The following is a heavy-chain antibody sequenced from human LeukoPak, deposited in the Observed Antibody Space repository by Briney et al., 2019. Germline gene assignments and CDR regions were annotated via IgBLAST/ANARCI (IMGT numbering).Heavy chain of an antibody. CDR3: AREQKYGDFDY. J-gene: IGHJ4*02. V-gene: IGHV1-8*01. Sequence: GASVKVSCKASGYTFTSYDINWMRQATGQGLEWMGWMNPNSGNTGHAQKFQGRVTMTRNTSISTAYMELSSLRSEDTAVYYCAREQKYGDFDYWGQGTLVTVSS. CDR2: MNPNSGNT. D-gene: IGHD4-17*01. CDR1: GYTFTSYD.